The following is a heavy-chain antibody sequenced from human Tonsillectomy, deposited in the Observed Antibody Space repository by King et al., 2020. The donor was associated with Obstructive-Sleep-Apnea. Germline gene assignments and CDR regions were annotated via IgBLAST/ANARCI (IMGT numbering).Heavy chain of an antibody. Sequence: VQLVESGAEVKKPGASVKVSCKASGYTFTSYGISWVRQAPGQGLEWMGGISAYNGNTNYAQKRQGRVTMNTDTSTSTAYMELRGLRSDDTAVYYCAGGYRGDSRGVFDYWGQGTLVTVSS. CDR2: ISAYNGNT. CDR3: AGGYRGDSRGVFDY. J-gene: IGHJ4*02. V-gene: IGHV1-18*01. D-gene: IGHD4-23*01. CDR1: GYTFTSYG.